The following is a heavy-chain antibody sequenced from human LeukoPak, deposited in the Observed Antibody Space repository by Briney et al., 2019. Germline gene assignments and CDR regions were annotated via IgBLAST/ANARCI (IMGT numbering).Heavy chain of an antibody. CDR3: ARDPGQRGGYYYYYYMDV. Sequence: PGGSLRLSCAASEFTFSSYWMSWVLQAPGKGLEWVANIKQDGSEKYYVDSVKGRFTIYRDNAKNSLYLQMNSLRAEDTAVYYCARDPGQRGGYYYYYYMDVWGKGTTVTVSS. V-gene: IGHV3-7*01. CDR2: IKQDGSEK. J-gene: IGHJ6*03. D-gene: IGHD3-10*01. CDR1: EFTFSSYW.